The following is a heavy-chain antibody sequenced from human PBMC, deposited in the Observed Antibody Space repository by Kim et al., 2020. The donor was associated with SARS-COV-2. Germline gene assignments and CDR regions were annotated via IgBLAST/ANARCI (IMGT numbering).Heavy chain of an antibody. CDR3: ARGRVVVVPAAMGWFDP. CDR1: GGTFSSYA. V-gene: IGHV1-69*13. Sequence: SVKVSCKASGGTFSSYAISWVRQAPGQGLEWMGGIIPIFGTANYAQKFQGRVTITADESTSTAYMELSSLRSEDTAVYYCARGRVVVVPAAMGWFDPWGQGTLVTVSS. J-gene: IGHJ5*02. CDR2: IIPIFGTA. D-gene: IGHD2-2*01.